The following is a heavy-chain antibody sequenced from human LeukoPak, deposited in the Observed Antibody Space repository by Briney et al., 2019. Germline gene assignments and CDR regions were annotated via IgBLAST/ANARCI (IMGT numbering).Heavy chain of an antibody. J-gene: IGHJ6*03. CDR3: AKDPEHSSSSVYYYYYMDV. CDR1: GFTFSSYA. CDR2: ISGSGGST. V-gene: IGHV3-23*01. Sequence: TGGSLRLSCAASGFTFSSYAMSWVRQAPGKGLEWVSAISGSGGSTYYADSVKGRFTISRDNSKNTLYLQMNSLRAEDTAVYYCAKDPEHSSSSVYYYYYMDVWGKGTTVTVSS. D-gene: IGHD6-6*01.